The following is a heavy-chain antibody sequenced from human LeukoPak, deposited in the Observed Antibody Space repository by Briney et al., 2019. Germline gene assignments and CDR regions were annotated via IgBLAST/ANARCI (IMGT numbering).Heavy chain of an antibody. Sequence: GGSLRLSCAASGINFSGYSMHWVRQAPGKGLEWVSYISGSSRTIYYADSVKGRFTISRDNAKNSLYLQMSNLRAEDTAVYFCARGGGLDVWGQGATVTVSS. D-gene: IGHD3-16*01. CDR3: ARGGGLDV. J-gene: IGHJ6*02. CDR2: ISGSSRTI. CDR1: GINFSGYS. V-gene: IGHV3-48*04.